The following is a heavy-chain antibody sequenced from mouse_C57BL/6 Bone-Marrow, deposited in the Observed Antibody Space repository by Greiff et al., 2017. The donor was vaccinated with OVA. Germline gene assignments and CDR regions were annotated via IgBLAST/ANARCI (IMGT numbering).Heavy chain of an antibody. J-gene: IGHJ3*01. Sequence: QVQLKQSGAELARPGASVKLSCKASGYTFTSYWMHWVKQRPGQGLEWIGNINPSNGGTNYNEKFKSKATLTVDKSSSTAYMQLSSLTSEDSAVYYCARGFYGNHRVSWFAYWGQGTLVTVSA. D-gene: IGHD2-1*01. CDR1: GYTFTSYW. V-gene: IGHV1-53*01. CDR3: ARGFYGNHRVSWFAY. CDR2: INPSNGGT.